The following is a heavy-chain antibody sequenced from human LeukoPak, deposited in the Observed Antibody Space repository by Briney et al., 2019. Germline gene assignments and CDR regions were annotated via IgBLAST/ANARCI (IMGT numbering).Heavy chain of an antibody. CDR2: ISSSSSYI. Sequence: RPGGSLRLSCAASGFTFSTYSMNWVRQAPGKGLEWVSSISSSSSYIYYADSVKGRFTISRDNAKNSLYLQMNSLRAEDTAVYYCARCYDILTGYAEGYYYYYMDVWGKGTTVTVSS. D-gene: IGHD3-9*01. CDR3: ARCYDILTGYAEGYYYYYMDV. V-gene: IGHV3-21*01. J-gene: IGHJ6*03. CDR1: GFTFSTYS.